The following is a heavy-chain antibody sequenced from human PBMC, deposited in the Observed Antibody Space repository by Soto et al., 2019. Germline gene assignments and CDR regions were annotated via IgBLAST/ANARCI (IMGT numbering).Heavy chain of an antibody. V-gene: IGHV3-49*04. Sequence: GGSLRLSCAASGFTFSSYYMSWVRQAPGKGLEWVGFIRSKAYGGTTEYAASVKGRFTISRDDSKSIAYLQMNSLKTEDTAVYYCTRVIPQDFWSGPDIWGQGTMVTVSS. CDR3: TRVIPQDFWSGPDI. J-gene: IGHJ3*02. D-gene: IGHD3-3*01. CDR2: IRSKAYGGTT. CDR1: GFTFSSYY.